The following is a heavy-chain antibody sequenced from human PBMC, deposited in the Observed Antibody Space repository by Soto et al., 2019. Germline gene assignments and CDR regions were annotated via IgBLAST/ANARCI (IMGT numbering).Heavy chain of an antibody. D-gene: IGHD3-22*01. J-gene: IGHJ4*02. CDR3: ARDRGYYDSSGYYHDY. CDR2: ISSSSSYT. V-gene: IGHV3-11*05. Sequence: PGGSLRLSCAASGFTFSDYYMSWIRQAPGKGLEWVSYISSSSSYTNYADSVKGRFTISRDSVKNSLYLQMNSLSPEDTAVYHCARDRGYYDSSGYYHDYWGQGTLVTVSS. CDR1: GFTFSDYY.